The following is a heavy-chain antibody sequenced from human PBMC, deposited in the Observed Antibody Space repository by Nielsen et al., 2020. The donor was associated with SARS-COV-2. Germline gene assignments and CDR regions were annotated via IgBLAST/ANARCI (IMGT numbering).Heavy chain of an antibody. V-gene: IGHV4-59*12. D-gene: IGHD3-22*01. CDR3: ARAPITMIVVVNAFDI. CDR2: IYYSGST. J-gene: IGHJ3*02. Sequence: SETLSLTCTVSGGSIRSYYWSWIRQPPGTGLQWIGYIYYSGSTYYNPSLKSRVTISVDTSKNQFSLKLSSVTAADTAVYYCARAPITMIVVVNAFDIWGQGTMVAVSS. CDR1: GGSIRSYY.